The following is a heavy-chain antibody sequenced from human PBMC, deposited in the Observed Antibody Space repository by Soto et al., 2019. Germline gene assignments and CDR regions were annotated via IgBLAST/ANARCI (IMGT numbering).Heavy chain of an antibody. CDR2: IYWDDDK. CDR1: GFSLSTSGVG. J-gene: IGHJ4*02. V-gene: IGHV2-5*02. CDR3: AHRRLGFGELSS. D-gene: IGHD3-10*01. Sequence: QITLKESGPPLVKPTQTLTLTCTFSGFSLSTSGVGVGWIRQPPGKALEWLALIYWDDDKRYSPSLKSRLTITKDTSKNQVVLTMTNIDPVDTATYYCAHRRLGFGELSSWGQGTLVTVSS.